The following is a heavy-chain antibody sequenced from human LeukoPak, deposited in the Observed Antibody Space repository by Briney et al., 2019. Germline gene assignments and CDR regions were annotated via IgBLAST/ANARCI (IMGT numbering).Heavy chain of an antibody. CDR1: GFKFSYYW. Sequence: GWSLRLSCAASGFKFSYYWMTWVRQAPGKGLEWLANINESGSEKYYVDSVKGRFTISRDNADDLVYLQMNSLRVEDTAVYYCARGWGEKGCCCGGTCNNPQFDYWGQGILVTVSS. CDR3: ARGWGEKGCCCGGTCNNPQFDY. J-gene: IGHJ4*02. D-gene: IGHD2-15*01. V-gene: IGHV3-7*01. CDR2: INESGSEK.